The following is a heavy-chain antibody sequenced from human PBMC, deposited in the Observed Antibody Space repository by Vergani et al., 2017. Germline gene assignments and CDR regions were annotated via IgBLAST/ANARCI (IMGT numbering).Heavy chain of an antibody. V-gene: IGHV4-31*03. Sequence: QVQLQESGPGLVKPSQTLSLPCSVSGDSISSGVYYWNWIRQHPGKGLEWIGHIYSTGSTHHNPSLRRRINMSVDTSKNQVSLKLNSVTAADTAMYYCARMGRYDEGDAFRIGYFDSWGPGILVTVSS. CDR1: GDSISSGVYY. CDR2: IYSTGST. J-gene: IGHJ4*02. CDR3: ARMGRYDEGDAFRIGYFDS. D-gene: IGHD3-22*01.